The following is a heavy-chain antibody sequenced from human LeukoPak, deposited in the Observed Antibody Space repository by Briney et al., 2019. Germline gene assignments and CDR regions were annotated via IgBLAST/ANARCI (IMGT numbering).Heavy chain of an antibody. CDR1: GFTFSSYG. V-gene: IGHV3-33*06. Sequence: GGSLRLSCAASGFTFSSYGMHWVRQAPGKWLEWVAIIWYDGSNKYYADSVKGRFTISRDNSKNTLYLQMNSLRAEDTAVYYCAKDTRAIAVAGNFDYWGQGTLVTVSS. D-gene: IGHD6-19*01. CDR3: AKDTRAIAVAGNFDY. CDR2: IWYDGSNK. J-gene: IGHJ4*02.